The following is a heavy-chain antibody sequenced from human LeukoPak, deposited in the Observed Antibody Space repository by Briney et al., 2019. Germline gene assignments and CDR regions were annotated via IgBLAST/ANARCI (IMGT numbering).Heavy chain of an antibody. CDR2: MNPNSGNT. CDR1: GYTFTSQD. CDR3: ARRLGLRWDLQAFDI. V-gene: IGHV1-8*03. J-gene: IGHJ3*02. D-gene: IGHD4-23*01. Sequence: ASVKVSCKASGYTFTSQDINWVRQATGQGLEWMGWMNPNSGNTGYAQKFQGRVTITRNNSISTVYMELSSLRSEDTAVYYCARRLGLRWDLQAFDIWGQGTMVTVPS.